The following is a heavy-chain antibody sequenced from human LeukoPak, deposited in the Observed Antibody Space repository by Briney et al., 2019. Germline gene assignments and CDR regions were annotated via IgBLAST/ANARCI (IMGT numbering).Heavy chain of an antibody. CDR3: ARFPLGHMTTGAFDI. Sequence: ASVKVSCKASGYTFTGYYMHWVRQAPGQGLEWMGWINPNSGGTNYAQKFQGRVTMTRDTSISTAYMELRSLRSDDTAVYYCARFPLGHMTTGAFDIWGQGTMVTVSS. J-gene: IGHJ3*02. CDR1: GYTFTGYY. CDR2: INPNSGGT. V-gene: IGHV1-2*02. D-gene: IGHD4-17*01.